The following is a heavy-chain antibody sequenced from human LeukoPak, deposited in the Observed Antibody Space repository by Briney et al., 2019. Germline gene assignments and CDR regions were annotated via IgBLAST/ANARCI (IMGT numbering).Heavy chain of an antibody. CDR1: GGSFSGYY. CDR2: INHSGST. V-gene: IGHV4-34*01. CDR3: ARGSTGYSYGPDDY. D-gene: IGHD5-18*01. Sequence: SETLSLTCAAYGGSFSGYYWSWIRQPPGKGLEWIGEINHSGSTNYNPSLKSRVTISVDTSKNQFSLKLSSVTAADTAVYYCARGSTGYSYGPDDYWGQGTLVTVSS. J-gene: IGHJ4*02.